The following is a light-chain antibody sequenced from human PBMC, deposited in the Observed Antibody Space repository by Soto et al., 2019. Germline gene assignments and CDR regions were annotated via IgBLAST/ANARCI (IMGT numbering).Light chain of an antibody. Sequence: DIVLTQSPATLSLSPGERATLSCRASQTVSRYLAWYQQKPGQTPRLLIYDASNRATGTPARFSGSGSGTDFTLTISSLEPEDFSVYYCQQRYSWPPLTFGGGTKVEMK. J-gene: IGKJ4*01. CDR1: QTVSRY. CDR2: DAS. V-gene: IGKV3-11*01. CDR3: QQRYSWPPLT.